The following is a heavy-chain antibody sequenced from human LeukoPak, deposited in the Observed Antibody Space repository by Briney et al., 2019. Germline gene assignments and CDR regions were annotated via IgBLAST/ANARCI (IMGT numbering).Heavy chain of an antibody. V-gene: IGHV3-48*01. CDR3: ARDGVVAGPWHFDY. J-gene: IGHJ4*02. D-gene: IGHD2-15*01. Sequence: GGSLRLSCAASGFTFSSYEMNWVRQAPGKGLEWVSHISSSSSTIYYADSVKGRFTISRDNAENSLYLQMNSLRAEDTAVYYCARDGVVAGPWHFDYWGQGNLVTVSS. CDR2: ISSSSSTI. CDR1: GFTFSSYE.